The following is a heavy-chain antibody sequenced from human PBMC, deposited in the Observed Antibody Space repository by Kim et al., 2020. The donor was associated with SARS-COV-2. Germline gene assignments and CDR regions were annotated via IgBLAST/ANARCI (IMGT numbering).Heavy chain of an antibody. CDR3: ARGQWELLGRYYFDY. D-gene: IGHD1-26*01. J-gene: IGHJ4*02. Sequence: VSVKSRITINPDTSKNQFSLQLNSVTPEDTAVYYCARGQWELLGRYYFDYWGQGTLVTVSS. V-gene: IGHV6-1*01.